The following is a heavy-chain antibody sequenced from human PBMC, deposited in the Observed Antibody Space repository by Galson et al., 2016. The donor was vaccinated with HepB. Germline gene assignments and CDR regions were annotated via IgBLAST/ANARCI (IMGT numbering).Heavy chain of an antibody. V-gene: IGHV3-64*01. CDR2: ISSNGGNI. Sequence: SLRLSCAASGFTFNSYGMHWVRQAPGKGLEYVSAISSNGGNIYYANSVKGRFTIYRDNSKNTLYLRMGSLRAEDMAVYYCARDRSSGSYGFGWFDPWGQGTLVTVSS. CDR1: GFTFNSYG. CDR3: ARDRSSGSYGFGWFDP. D-gene: IGHD6-19*01. J-gene: IGHJ5*02.